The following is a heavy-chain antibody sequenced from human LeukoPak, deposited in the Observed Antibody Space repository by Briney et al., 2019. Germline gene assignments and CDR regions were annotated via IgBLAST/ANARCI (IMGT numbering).Heavy chain of an antibody. D-gene: IGHD1-14*01. CDR1: GFILGIYW. J-gene: IGHJ4*02. CDR3: ARDFMYNVNCAGC. CDR2: INTDGSST. V-gene: IGHV3-74*01. Sequence: GRSLSPLCPPSGFILGIYWIRWVRHSPGKGLEWVSRINTDGSSTSYADSVKGRFTISRDNAKNTLYLQMNSLRAEDTAVYYCARDFMYNVNCAGCWGQGTLVTVSS.